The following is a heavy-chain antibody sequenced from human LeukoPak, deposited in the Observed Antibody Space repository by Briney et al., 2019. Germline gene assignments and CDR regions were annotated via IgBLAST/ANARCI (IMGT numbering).Heavy chain of an antibody. V-gene: IGHV3-23*01. J-gene: IGHJ4*02. CDR3: TTDPHIVVVTAIQTYFDY. CDR1: GFTFNSYA. D-gene: IGHD2-21*02. CDR2: ISGSGGST. Sequence: PGGSLRLSCAASGFTFNSYAMSWVRQAPGKGLEWVSAISGSGGSTYYADSVKGRFTISRDNSKNTLYLQMNSLKTEDTAVYYCTTDPHIVVVTAIQTYFDYWGQGTLVTVSS.